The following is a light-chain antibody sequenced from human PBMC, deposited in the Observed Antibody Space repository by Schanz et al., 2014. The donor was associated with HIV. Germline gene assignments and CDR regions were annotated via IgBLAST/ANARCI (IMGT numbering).Light chain of an antibody. J-gene: IGLJ2*01. CDR3: SSYTSSSTLVV. V-gene: IGLV2-14*02. CDR2: DVS. CDR1: SSDVGSYNL. Sequence: QSALTQPVSVSGSPGQSITISCTGTSSDVGSYNLVSWYQQYPGKAPKLMIYDVSNRPSGVSNRFSGSKSGNTASLTISGLQAEDEADYYCSSYTSSSTLVVFGGGTKLTVL.